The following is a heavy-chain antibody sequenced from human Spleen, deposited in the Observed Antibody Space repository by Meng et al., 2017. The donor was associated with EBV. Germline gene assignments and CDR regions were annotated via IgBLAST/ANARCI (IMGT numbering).Heavy chain of an antibody. J-gene: IGHJ4*02. V-gene: IGHV4-34*01. CDR3: SRSLGAAGPDY. D-gene: IGHD6-13*01. Sequence: QRPLQECGECLLKPSETLSLSCYGFGGSVSGFYWIWIRQAPEKGLEWIGESNHSGSTTYNPSLKSRVTISVDTSKDQFSLRLTSVTAADTAVYYCSRSLGAAGPDYWGQGTLVTVSS. CDR1: GGSVSGFY. CDR2: SNHSGST.